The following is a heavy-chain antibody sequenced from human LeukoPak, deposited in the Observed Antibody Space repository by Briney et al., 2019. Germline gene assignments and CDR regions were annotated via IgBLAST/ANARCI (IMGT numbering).Heavy chain of an antibody. CDR1: GFTFSSYS. J-gene: IGHJ5*02. Sequence: SGGSLRLSCAASGFTFSSYSMNWVRQAPGKGLEWVSYISSSSSTIYYADSVKGRFTISRDNAKNSLYLQMNSLRAEDTAVYYCARGPGRFLEWLFPNWFDPWGQGTLVTVSS. V-gene: IGHV3-48*01. D-gene: IGHD3-3*01. CDR2: ISSSSSTI. CDR3: ARGPGRFLEWLFPNWFDP.